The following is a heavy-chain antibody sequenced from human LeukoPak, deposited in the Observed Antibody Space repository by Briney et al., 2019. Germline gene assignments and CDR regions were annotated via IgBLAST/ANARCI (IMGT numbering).Heavy chain of an antibody. CDR3: ASVYSPFAFDI. V-gene: IGHV3-7*01. D-gene: IGHD1-26*01. CDR1: GFTFSSYC. J-gene: IGHJ3*02. CDR2: IKQGGSEK. Sequence: GGSLRLSCAASGFTFSSYCMSWVRQAPGKGLEWVANIKQGGSEKYYVDSVKGRFTISRDNAKNSLYLQMNSLRAEDTAVYYCASVYSPFAFDIWGQGTMVTVSS.